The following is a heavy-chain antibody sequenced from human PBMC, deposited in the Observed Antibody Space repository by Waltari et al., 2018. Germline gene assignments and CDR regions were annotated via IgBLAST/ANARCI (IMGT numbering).Heavy chain of an antibody. D-gene: IGHD6-13*01. Sequence: QVQLGQSGTEVKKPGSSVKVSCKVSGATTFKNYDISWWRLAPGKRLEGMGGILPWFGFADYAPKFQGRLKITADESTTTAYMELSSLTSEDTAIYYCGRDETAVGYYFGTDVWGQGTTV. J-gene: IGHJ6*02. V-gene: IGHV1-69*12. CDR2: ILPWFGFA. CDR3: GRDETAVGYYFGTDV. CDR1: GATTFKNYD.